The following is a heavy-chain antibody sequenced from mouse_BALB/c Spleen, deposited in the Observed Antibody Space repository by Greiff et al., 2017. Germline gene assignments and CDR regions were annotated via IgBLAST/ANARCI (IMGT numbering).Heavy chain of an antibody. CDR3: ARGEDYDDGYAMDY. D-gene: IGHD2-4*01. J-gene: IGHJ4*01. CDR1: GFTFSSYA. V-gene: IGHV5-6-5*01. Sequence: EVKVVESGGGLVKPGGSLKLSCAASGFTFSSYAMSWVRQTPEKRLEWVASISSGGSTYYPDSVKGRFTISRDNARNILYLQMSSLRSEDTAMYYCARGEDYDDGYAMDYWGQGTSVTVSS. CDR2: ISSGGST.